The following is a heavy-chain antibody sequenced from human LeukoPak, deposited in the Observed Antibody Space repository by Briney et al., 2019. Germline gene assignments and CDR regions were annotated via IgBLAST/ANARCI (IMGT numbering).Heavy chain of an antibody. D-gene: IGHD3-3*01. Sequence: PGGSLRLSCAASGLTFSSYWMSWVRQAPGKGPEWVAHIKQDGGEKYYVGSVKGRFTISRDNAKNSLYLQMNSLRAEDTAVYYCARDAFSRISVFGVVSDAFDIWGQGTMVTVSS. CDR3: ARDAFSRISVFGVVSDAFDI. J-gene: IGHJ3*02. CDR1: GLTFSSYW. V-gene: IGHV3-7*01. CDR2: IKQDGGEK.